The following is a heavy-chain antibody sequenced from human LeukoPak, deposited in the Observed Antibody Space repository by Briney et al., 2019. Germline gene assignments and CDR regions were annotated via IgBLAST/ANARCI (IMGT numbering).Heavy chain of an antibody. CDR3: AKDRAPDGLSYFDY. J-gene: IGHJ4*02. Sequence: GGSLRLSCAASGFTFSSYAMSWVRQAPGKGLEWVAFIRSDDSNKHYADSVKGRFTISRDNSKNTLYLQMNNLRAEDTAIYYCAKDRAPDGLSYFDYWGQGTLVTVSS. D-gene: IGHD3-10*01. V-gene: IGHV3-30*02. CDR1: GFTFSSYA. CDR2: IRSDDSNK.